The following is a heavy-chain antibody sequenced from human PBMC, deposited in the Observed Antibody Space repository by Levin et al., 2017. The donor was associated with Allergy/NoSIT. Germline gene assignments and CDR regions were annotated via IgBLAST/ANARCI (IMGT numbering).Heavy chain of an antibody. CDR3: ARRGKGYCSSTSCHRGNNWFDP. CDR1: GGSFSGYY. J-gene: IGHJ5*02. Sequence: SETLSLTCAVYGGSFSGYYWSWIRQPPGKGLEWIGEINHSGSTNYNQSLKSRVTISVDTSKNQFSLKLSSVTAADTAVYYCARRGKGYCSSTSCHRGNNWFDPWGQGTLVTVSS. D-gene: IGHD2-2*02. CDR2: INHSGST. V-gene: IGHV4-34*01.